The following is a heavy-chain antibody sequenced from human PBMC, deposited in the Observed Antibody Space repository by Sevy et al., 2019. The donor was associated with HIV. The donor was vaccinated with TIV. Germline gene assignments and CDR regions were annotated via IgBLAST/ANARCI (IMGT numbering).Heavy chain of an antibody. CDR1: GFAFYDYS. CDR3: ASEGWTRPHDY. J-gene: IGHJ4*02. D-gene: IGHD2-15*01. Sequence: GGSLRLSCAASGFAFYDYSMSWIRQAPGKGLEWVATLSFGCGKINYADSVKGRFTISRDNSKNSFYLQMDNLRVEDTALYYCASEGWTRPHDYWGQGTRVTVSS. V-gene: IGHV3-23*01. CDR2: LSFGCGKI.